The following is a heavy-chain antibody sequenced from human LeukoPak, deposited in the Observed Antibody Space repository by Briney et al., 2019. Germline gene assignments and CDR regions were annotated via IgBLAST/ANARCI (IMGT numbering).Heavy chain of an antibody. D-gene: IGHD2-2*03. V-gene: IGHV5-51*01. CDR1: GYTFTKYW. Sequence: GESLKISCEGSGYTFTKYWIGWVRQMPGKGLEWMGIIHPGDSHTWYSPSFQGQVTISADKYNSIAYLQWSSLKASHTAMYFCARRPWMTAKSWYFDLWARGTLVTVSS. J-gene: IGHJ2*01. CDR2: IHPGDSHT. CDR3: ARRPWMTAKSWYFDL.